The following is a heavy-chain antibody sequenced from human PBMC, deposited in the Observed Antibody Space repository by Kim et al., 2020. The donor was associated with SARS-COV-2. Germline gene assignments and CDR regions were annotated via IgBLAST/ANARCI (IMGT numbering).Heavy chain of an antibody. CDR1: GFTFGDYA. Sequence: GGSLRLSCTASGFTFGDYAMSWVRQAPGKGLEWVGFIRSKAYGGTTEYAASVKGRFTISRDDSKSIAYLQMNSLKTEDTAVYYCTRDRITYYDFWSGLYYYYGMDVWGQGTTVTVSS. CDR3: TRDRITYYDFWSGLYYYYGMDV. V-gene: IGHV3-49*04. D-gene: IGHD3-3*01. CDR2: IRSKAYGGTT. J-gene: IGHJ6*02.